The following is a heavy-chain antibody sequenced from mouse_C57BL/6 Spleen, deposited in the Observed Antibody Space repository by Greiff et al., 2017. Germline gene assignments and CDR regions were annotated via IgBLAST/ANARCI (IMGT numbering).Heavy chain of an antibody. J-gene: IGHJ2*01. D-gene: IGHD2-4*01. CDR2: IYPGDGDP. CDR3: ARADYDYDGY. CDR1: GYAFSSYW. Sequence: QVQLKQSGAELVKPGASVKISCKASGYAFSSYWMNWVKQRPGKGLEWIGQIYPGDGDPNYHGKFKGEATLTADKSSSTAYMQLSRLTPEDSAVYFCARADYDYDGYWGQGTTLTVSS. V-gene: IGHV1-80*01.